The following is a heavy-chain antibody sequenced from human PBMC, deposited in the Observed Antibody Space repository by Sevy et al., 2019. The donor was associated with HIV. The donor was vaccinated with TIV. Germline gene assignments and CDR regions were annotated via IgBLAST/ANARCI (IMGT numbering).Heavy chain of an antibody. CDR3: ARGGGNSFLDAFDI. Sequence: SETLSLTCTVSGGSISSGSYYWSWIRQPAGKGLEWIGRIYTSWSTNYNPSLKSRVTISVDTSKNQFSLKLSSVTAADTAVYYCARGGGNSFLDAFDIWGQGTMVTVSS. CDR2: IYTSWST. J-gene: IGHJ3*02. D-gene: IGHD2-21*02. CDR1: GGSISSGSYY. V-gene: IGHV4-61*02.